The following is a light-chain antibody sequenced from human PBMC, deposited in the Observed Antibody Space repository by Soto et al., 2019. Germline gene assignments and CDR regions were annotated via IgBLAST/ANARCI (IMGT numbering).Light chain of an antibody. CDR2: SNN. CDR1: SSNIGRHG. Sequence: QSVLTQPPSASGTPGQRVTISCSGSSSNIGRHGVNWYQHLPGAAPKLLIYSNNQRPSGVPDRFSGSTSGTSVSLTISGLQSEDEADYYCATWDDSLNGGVFGGGTKLTVL. CDR3: ATWDDSLNGGV. J-gene: IGLJ2*01. V-gene: IGLV1-44*01.